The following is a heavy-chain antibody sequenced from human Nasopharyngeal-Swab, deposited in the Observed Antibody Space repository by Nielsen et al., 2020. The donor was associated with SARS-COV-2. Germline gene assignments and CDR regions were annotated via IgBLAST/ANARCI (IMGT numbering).Heavy chain of an antibody. CDR1: GFTFSSYG. CDR3: ARGLVLLWFGESITFDY. V-gene: IGHV3-30*03. D-gene: IGHD3-10*01. Sequence: GSLKISCAASGFTFSSYGMHWVRQAPGKGLEWVAVISYDGSNKYYADSVKGRFTISRDNAKNSLYLQMNSLRAEDTAVYYCARGLVLLWFGESITFDYWGQGTLVTVSS. J-gene: IGHJ4*02. CDR2: ISYDGSNK.